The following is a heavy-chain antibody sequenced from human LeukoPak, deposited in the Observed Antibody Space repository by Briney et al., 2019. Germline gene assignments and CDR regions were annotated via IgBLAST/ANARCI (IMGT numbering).Heavy chain of an antibody. Sequence: SGTLSLTCAASGVSISSTNWWTWVRQPPGKGLGWIGVIYHSGSTNYNPSVKGRVTISIDKSKNQFSLKLNSVTAADTAVYYCTRDVGWGRGYYWGQGTLVTVSS. CDR2: IYHSGST. V-gene: IGHV4-4*02. CDR1: GVSISSTNW. CDR3: TRDVGWGRGYY. J-gene: IGHJ4*02. D-gene: IGHD3-16*01.